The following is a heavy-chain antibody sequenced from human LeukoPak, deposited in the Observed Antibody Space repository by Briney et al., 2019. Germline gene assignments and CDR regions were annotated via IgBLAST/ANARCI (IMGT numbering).Heavy chain of an antibody. J-gene: IGHJ4*02. V-gene: IGHV3-66*01. CDR1: EFSVGSNY. CDR2: IYSGGST. Sequence: GGSLRLSCAASEFSVGSNYMTWVPQAPRNRLEWVSLIYSGGSTYYADSVKGRFTISRDNSKNTLYLQMNSLRAEDTAVYYCAKDRIAVAGGYWGQGTLVTVSS. CDR3: AKDRIAVAGGY. D-gene: IGHD6-19*01.